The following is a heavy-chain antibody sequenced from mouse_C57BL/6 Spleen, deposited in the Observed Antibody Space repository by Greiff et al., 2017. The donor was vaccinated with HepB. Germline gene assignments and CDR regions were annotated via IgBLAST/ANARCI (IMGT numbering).Heavy chain of an antibody. J-gene: IGHJ4*01. CDR1: GFSFTSYG. CDR2: IWRGGST. CDR3: AKEGEGYAMDY. V-gene: IGHV2-5*01. Sequence: VHLVESGPGLVQPSQSLSITCTVSGFSFTSYGVHWVRQSPGKGLEWLGVIWRGGSTDYNAAFMSRLSITKDNSKSQVFFKMNSLQADDTAIYYCAKEGEGYAMDYWGQGTSVTVSS.